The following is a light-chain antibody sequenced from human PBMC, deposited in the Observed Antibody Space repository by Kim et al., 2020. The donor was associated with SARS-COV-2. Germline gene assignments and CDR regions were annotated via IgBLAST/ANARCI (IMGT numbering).Light chain of an antibody. CDR2: DAN. CDR1: HNY. J-gene: IGLJ2*01. V-gene: IGLV2-8*01. CDR3: CPFAANNFLL. Sequence: QSALTQPPSVSGSPGQSVTISCSGTHNYIPWYQQHPGNTPKFLIYDANKRPSVVPDRSSGSRSANTAPLTVSVFQAVYEADYYRCPFAANNFLLFGG.